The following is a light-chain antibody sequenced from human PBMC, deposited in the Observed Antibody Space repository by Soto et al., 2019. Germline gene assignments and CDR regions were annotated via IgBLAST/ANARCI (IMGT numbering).Light chain of an antibody. CDR2: AAS. CDR1: QRISSY. Sequence: DIQMTQSPSSLSASVGDRVTITCRASQRISSYLNWYQQKPEEAPKLLIYAASSLQSGVPSRFSGSGSGTAFTLTVSSLQPEDFATYYCQQSYTTPRTFGQGTEVEVK. CDR3: QQSYTTPRT. J-gene: IGKJ1*01. V-gene: IGKV1-39*01.